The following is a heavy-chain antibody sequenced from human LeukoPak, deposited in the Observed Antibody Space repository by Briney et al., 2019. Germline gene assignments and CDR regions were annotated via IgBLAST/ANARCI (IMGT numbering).Heavy chain of an antibody. Sequence: PGGSLRLSCAASGFTFSSSDMHGVRQTTGKRLEWVSAIGTIGDTYYAGSVKGRFTISRENARNSLYLEMNSLRDGDTAVYYCARETADTYTSGWYFDLWGRGTLVTVSS. CDR1: GFTFSSSD. J-gene: IGHJ2*01. V-gene: IGHV3-13*01. D-gene: IGHD6-19*01. CDR3: ARETADTYTSGWYFDL. CDR2: IGTIGDT.